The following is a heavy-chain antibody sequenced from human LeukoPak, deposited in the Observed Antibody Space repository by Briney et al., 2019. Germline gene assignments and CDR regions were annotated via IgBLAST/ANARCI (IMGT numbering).Heavy chain of an antibody. CDR2: INQDGSAK. Sequence: GGSLRLSCAASGFTFSSCWMTWVRQAPGKGLEWVANINQDGSAKYYVDSVKDRFTVSRDDAQNSLYLQVNSLRAEDTAVYYCARGGYSFGSFDYWGQGTLLTVSS. CDR1: GFTFSSCW. CDR3: ARGGYSFGSFDY. V-gene: IGHV3-7*05. D-gene: IGHD5-18*01. J-gene: IGHJ4*02.